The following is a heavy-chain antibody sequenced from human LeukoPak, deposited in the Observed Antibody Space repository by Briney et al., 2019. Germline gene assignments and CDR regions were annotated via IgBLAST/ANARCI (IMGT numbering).Heavy chain of an antibody. D-gene: IGHD2-2*01. CDR2: ISYDGTIR. CDR3: AKGGCSSTTCYLANP. Sequence: GGSLRLSCAASGLTFSSYGMHWVRQAPGKGLECVAAISYDGTIRNYADSVKGRFTISRDNSKNTLYLQMNSLTAEDTALYYCAKGGCSSTTCYLANPWGQGTLVTVSS. J-gene: IGHJ5*02. V-gene: IGHV3-30*18. CDR1: GLTFSSYG.